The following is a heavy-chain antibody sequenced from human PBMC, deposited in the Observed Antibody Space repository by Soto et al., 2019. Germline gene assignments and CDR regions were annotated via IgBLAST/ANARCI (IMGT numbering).Heavy chain of an antibody. CDR3: ARERGYDCPASSCYALSALAV. Sequence: QVQLVQSGAEVKKPGASVKVSCTASGYTFIVYYMHWVRQAPGQGLEWMGWINPSSGGTHYAQKLQGGVAMTRATSISIVYMEPSRPKSDDTTMYYCARERGYDCPASSCYALSALAVWGQATRVTASS. CDR2: INPSSGGT. J-gene: IGHJ6*02. V-gene: IGHV1-2*02. CDR1: GYTFIVYY. D-gene: IGHD2-15*01.